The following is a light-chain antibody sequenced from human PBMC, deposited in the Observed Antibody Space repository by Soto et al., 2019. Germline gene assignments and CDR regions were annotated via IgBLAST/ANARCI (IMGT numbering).Light chain of an antibody. CDR3: SSYTTSSALV. J-gene: IGLJ2*01. Sequence: QSVLTQSASVSGSPGQSITIAFTGTSSDVGGYDYVSWYQQHPGKVPKLIIYEVIKRPSGVPHRFSGSKSGNTASLTISGLQTEDEADYYCSSYTTSSALVFGGGTKVTVL. CDR1: SSDVGGYDY. V-gene: IGLV2-14*01. CDR2: EVI.